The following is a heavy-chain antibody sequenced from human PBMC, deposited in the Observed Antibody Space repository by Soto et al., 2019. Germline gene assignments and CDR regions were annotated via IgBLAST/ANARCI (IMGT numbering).Heavy chain of an antibody. D-gene: IGHD6-13*01. V-gene: IGHV4-4*02. CDR1: GGSISTSNW. CDR2: VYRTGST. CDR3: ARARATIAAAAIFDC. J-gene: IGHJ4*02. Sequence: QVQLQESGPGLVKPSGTLSLTCAVSGGSISTSNWWSWVRQAPGKGLEWIGEVYRTGSTTYNPSLESRLTISVDKSKNQFSLKLTSVTAADTAVYYCARARATIAAAAIFDCWGQGTLVTVSS.